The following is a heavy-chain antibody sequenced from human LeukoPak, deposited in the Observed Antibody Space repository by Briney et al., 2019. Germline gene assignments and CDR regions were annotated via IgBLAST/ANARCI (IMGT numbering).Heavy chain of an antibody. CDR3: ARSVLRYFDWSMGGSYFDY. J-gene: IGHJ4*02. D-gene: IGHD3-9*01. Sequence: SETLSLTCAVSGYSISSGYYWGWIRPPPGKGLEWIGSIYHSGSTYYNPSLKSRVTISVDTSKNQFSLKLSSVTAADTAVYYCARSVLRYFDWSMGGSYFDYWGQGTLVTVSS. CDR2: IYHSGST. V-gene: IGHV4-38-2*01. CDR1: GYSISSGYY.